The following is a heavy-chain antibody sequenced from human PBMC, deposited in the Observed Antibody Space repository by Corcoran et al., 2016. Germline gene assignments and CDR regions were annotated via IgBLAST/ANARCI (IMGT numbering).Heavy chain of an antibody. V-gene: IGHV4-39*07. Sequence: QLQLQESGPGLVKPSETLSLTCTVSGGSISSSSYYWGWIRQPPGKGLEWIGSIYYSGSTYYNPSLKSRVTISVDTSKNQFSLKLSSVTAADTAVYYCARDDCGTPTCLVAWGKGTLVTVSS. CDR3: ARDDCGTPTCLVA. CDR2: IYYSGST. CDR1: GGSISSSSYY. D-gene: IGHD2-2*01. J-gene: IGHJ5*02.